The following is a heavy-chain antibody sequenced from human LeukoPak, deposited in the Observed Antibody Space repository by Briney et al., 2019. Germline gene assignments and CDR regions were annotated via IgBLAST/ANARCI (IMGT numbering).Heavy chain of an antibody. Sequence: PGGSLRLSCAASGFTFRSYAMQWVRQAPGKGLEWVSYITYNSGTIFYADSVKGRFTISRDNAKDSLYLQMSSLRDEDTAVYYCARDAFDIWGQGTMVTVSS. CDR1: GFTFRSYA. J-gene: IGHJ3*02. CDR3: ARDAFDI. CDR2: ITYNSGTI. V-gene: IGHV3-48*02.